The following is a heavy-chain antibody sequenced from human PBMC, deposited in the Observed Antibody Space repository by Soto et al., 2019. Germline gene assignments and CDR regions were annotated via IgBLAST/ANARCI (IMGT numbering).Heavy chain of an antibody. V-gene: IGHV3-33*01. Sequence: ESGGVVVQPGRSLRLSCAATGFTFSTYGMHWVRQAPGKGLEWVATIWFDGSNKYYADSVKGRLTISSDNSNNTLFLHMNSLRAEATAVYYCGRDGTVAGYYLDYWGQGTLVTVSS. J-gene: IGHJ4*02. D-gene: IGHD6-19*01. CDR1: GFTFSTYG. CDR2: IWFDGSNK. CDR3: GRDGTVAGYYLDY.